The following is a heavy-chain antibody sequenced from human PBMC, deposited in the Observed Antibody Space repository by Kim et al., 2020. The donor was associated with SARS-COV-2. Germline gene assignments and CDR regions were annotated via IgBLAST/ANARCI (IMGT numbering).Heavy chain of an antibody. V-gene: IGHV4-59*08. Sequence: SETLSLTCTVSGGSISSYYWSWIRQPPGKGLEWIGYIYYSGSTNYNPSLKSRVTISVDTSKNQFSLKLSSVTAADTAVYYCARQIPSRAIFGVVRDAFDIWGQGTMVTASS. CDR1: GGSISSYY. CDR2: IYYSGST. J-gene: IGHJ3*02. D-gene: IGHD3-3*01. CDR3: ARQIPSRAIFGVVRDAFDI.